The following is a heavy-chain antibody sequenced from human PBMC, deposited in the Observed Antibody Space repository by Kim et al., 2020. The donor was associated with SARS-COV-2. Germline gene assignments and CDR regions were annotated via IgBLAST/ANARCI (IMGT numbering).Heavy chain of an antibody. V-gene: IGHV3-7*03. CDR3: ARDPRYYDILTRAYYYYGMDV. Sequence: GGSLRLSCAASGFTFSSYWMSWVRQAPGKGLEWVDNIKQDGSEKYYVDSVKGRFTISRDNAKNSLYLQMNSLRAEDTAVYYCARDPRYYDILTRAYYYYGMDVWGQGTTVTVSS. D-gene: IGHD3-9*01. CDR2: IKQDGSEK. J-gene: IGHJ6*02. CDR1: GFTFSSYW.